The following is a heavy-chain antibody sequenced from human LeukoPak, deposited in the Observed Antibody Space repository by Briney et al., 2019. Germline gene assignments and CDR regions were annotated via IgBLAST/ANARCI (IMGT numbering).Heavy chain of an antibody. CDR1: GFTFSSYA. CDR3: ARATPGTFDDY. V-gene: IGHV3-30*14. D-gene: IGHD2/OR15-2a*01. J-gene: IGHJ4*02. CDR2: ISYDGSNK. Sequence: GGSLRLSCAASGFTFSSYAMHWVRQAPGKGLEWVAVISYDGSNKYYADSVKGRFTISRDNSKNTLYLQMNSLRAEDTAVYYCARATPGTFDDYWGQGTLVTVSS.